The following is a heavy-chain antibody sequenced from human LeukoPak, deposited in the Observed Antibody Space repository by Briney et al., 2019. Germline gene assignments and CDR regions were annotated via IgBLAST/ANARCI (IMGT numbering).Heavy chain of an antibody. CDR3: ASWSVDTAMASDY. CDR2: IYHSGST. Sequence: ASETLSLTCTVSGYSISSGYYWGWIRQPPGKGLEWIGSIYHSGSTYYNPSLKSRVTISVDTSKNQFSLKLSSVTAADTAVYYCASWSVDTAMASDYWGQGTLVTVSS. D-gene: IGHD5-18*01. J-gene: IGHJ4*02. V-gene: IGHV4-38-2*02. CDR1: GYSISSGYY.